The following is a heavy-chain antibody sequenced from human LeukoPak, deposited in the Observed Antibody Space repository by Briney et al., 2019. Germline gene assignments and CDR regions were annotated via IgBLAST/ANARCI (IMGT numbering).Heavy chain of an antibody. CDR1: GGSISSYY. CDR2: IYTSGST. CDR3: ARGMNWDYYDSSGYYYFDY. Sequence: PSETLSLTCTVSGGSISSYYWSWVRQPPGKGLEWIGRIYTSGSTNYNPSLKSRVTISVDTSKNQFSLKLSSVTAADTAVYYCARGMNWDYYDSSGYYYFDYWGQGTLVTVSS. D-gene: IGHD3-22*01. J-gene: IGHJ4*02. V-gene: IGHV4-4*08.